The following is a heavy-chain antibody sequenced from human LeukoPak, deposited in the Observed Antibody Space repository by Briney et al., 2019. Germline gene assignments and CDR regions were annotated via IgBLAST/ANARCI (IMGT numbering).Heavy chain of an antibody. CDR2: INHSGST. J-gene: IGHJ6*02. CDR3: ARGRFLEWLYSYYYYGMDV. D-gene: IGHD3-3*01. CDR1: GGSFSGYY. Sequence: PSETLSLTCAVYGGSFSGYYWSWIRQPPGKGLEWIGEINHSGSTNYNPSLKSRVTISVGTSKNQFSLKLSSVTAADTAVYYCARGRFLEWLYSYYYYGMDVWGQGTTVTVSS. V-gene: IGHV4-34*01.